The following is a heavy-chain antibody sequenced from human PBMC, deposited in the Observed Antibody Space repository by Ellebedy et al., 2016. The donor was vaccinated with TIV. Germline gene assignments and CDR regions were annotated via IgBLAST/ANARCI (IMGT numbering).Heavy chain of an antibody. V-gene: IGHV3-23*01. CDR2: ITGSGGTT. CDR3: ARTFFH. J-gene: IGHJ4*02. Sequence: GGSLRLXXAASGFTFSNYAMTWVRQAPGKGLEWVSAITGSGGTTYYADSVKGRFTISRDNSNNTLYLQMNSLRAEDTAVYYCARTFFHWGQGTLVTVSS. CDR1: GFTFSNYA. D-gene: IGHD1-14*01.